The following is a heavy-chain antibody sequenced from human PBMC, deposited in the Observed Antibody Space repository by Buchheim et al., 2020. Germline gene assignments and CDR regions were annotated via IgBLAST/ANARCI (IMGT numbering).Heavy chain of an antibody. D-gene: IGHD2-2*01. J-gene: IGHJ5*02. CDR1: GFTFSSYA. CDR2: ISGSGGST. CDR3: AKDPAVREVVPAATPWFDP. V-gene: IGHV3-23*04. Sequence: EVQLVESGGGLVQPGGSLRLSCAASGFTFSSYAMSWVRQAPGKGLEWVSAISGSGGSTYYADSVKGRFTISRDNSKNTLYLQMNNLRAEDTAVYYCAKDPAVREVVPAATPWFDPWGQGTL.